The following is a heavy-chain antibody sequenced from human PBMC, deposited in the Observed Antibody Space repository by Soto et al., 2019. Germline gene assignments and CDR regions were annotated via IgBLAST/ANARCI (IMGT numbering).Heavy chain of an antibody. CDR3: ARDRGFIDPFDY. J-gene: IGHJ4*02. D-gene: IGHD3-10*01. Sequence: ASETLSLTCTVSGGSISSYYWSWIRQPPGKGLEWIGYIYYSGSTNYNPSLKSRVTISVDTSKNQFSLKLSSVTAADTAVYYCARDRGFIDPFDYWGQGALVTVSS. CDR2: IYYSGST. CDR1: GGSISSYY. V-gene: IGHV4-59*01.